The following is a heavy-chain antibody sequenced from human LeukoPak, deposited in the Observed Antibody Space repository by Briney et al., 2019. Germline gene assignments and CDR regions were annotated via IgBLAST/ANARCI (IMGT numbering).Heavy chain of an antibody. D-gene: IGHD3-22*01. Sequence: PSETLSLTCTVSGGSISSYYWGWIRQPPGKGLEWIGSIYYSGSTYYNPSLKSRVTISVDTSKNQFSLKLSPVTAADTAVYYCARSVPSSPRYYYDSSGSNRDYWGQGTLVTVSS. V-gene: IGHV4-39*01. J-gene: IGHJ4*02. CDR1: GGSISSYY. CDR2: IYYSGST. CDR3: ARSVPSSPRYYYDSSGSNRDY.